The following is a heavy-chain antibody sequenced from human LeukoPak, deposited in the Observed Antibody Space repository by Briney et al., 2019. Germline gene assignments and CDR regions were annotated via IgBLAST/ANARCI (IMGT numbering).Heavy chain of an antibody. CDR2: INHSGST. Sequence: SETLSLTCAVYGGSFSGYYWSWIRQPPGKGLEWIGEINHSGSTNYNPSLKSGVTISVDTSKNQFSLKLSSVTAADTAVYYCARGKAFVVVVAATRGAGFDYWGQGTLVTVSS. D-gene: IGHD2-15*01. CDR3: ARGKAFVVVVAATRGAGFDY. CDR1: GGSFSGYY. J-gene: IGHJ4*02. V-gene: IGHV4-34*01.